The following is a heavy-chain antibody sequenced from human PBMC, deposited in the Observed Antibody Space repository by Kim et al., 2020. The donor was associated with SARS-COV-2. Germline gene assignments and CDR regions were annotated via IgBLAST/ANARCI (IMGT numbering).Heavy chain of an antibody. D-gene: IGHD3-9*01. CDR1: GGSISSSSYY. Sequence: SETLSLTCTVSGGSISSSSYYWGWIRQPPGKGLEWIGSIYYSGSTYYNPSLKSRVTISVDTSKNQFSLKLSSVTAADTAVYYCARHLANYDILTGYSGCYFDYWGQGTLVTVSS. CDR3: ARHLANYDILTGYSGCYFDY. CDR2: IYYSGST. J-gene: IGHJ4*02. V-gene: IGHV4-39*01.